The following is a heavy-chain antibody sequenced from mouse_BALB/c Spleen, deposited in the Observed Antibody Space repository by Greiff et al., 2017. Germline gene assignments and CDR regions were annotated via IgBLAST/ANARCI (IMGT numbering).Heavy chain of an antibody. J-gene: IGHJ2*01. Sequence: QVQLQQSGPGLVQPSQCLSITCTASGFSLTSYGVHWVRQSPGKSLEWLGVICSGGSTDYYAAFISRLSISTDNSKSQVFFKMSSLQANDTAIYYCARNRPGLYYFDYWGQGTTLTVSS. CDR3: ARNRPGLYYFDY. V-gene: IGHV2-2*02. D-gene: IGHD3-3*01. CDR2: ICSGGST. CDR1: GFSLTSYG.